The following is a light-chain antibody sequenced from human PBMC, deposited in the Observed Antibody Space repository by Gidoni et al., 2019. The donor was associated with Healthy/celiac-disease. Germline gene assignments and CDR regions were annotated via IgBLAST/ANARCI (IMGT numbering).Light chain of an antibody. V-gene: IGKV1-5*03. Sequence: DIQMTQSPSTLSASVGYRVTITCRASQSISSWLAWYHQKPGKAPKHLIYKASSLERGVPARVSGSGCGTEITHTISSEQDDDFATYYMQQQNSYPWTFGQGTKVEIK. CDR1: QSISSW. J-gene: IGKJ1*01. CDR3: QQQNSYPWT. CDR2: KAS.